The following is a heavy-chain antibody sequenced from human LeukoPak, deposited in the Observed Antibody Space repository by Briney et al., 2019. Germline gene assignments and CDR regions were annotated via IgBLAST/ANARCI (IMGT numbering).Heavy chain of an antibody. V-gene: IGHV1-24*01. D-gene: IGHD5-12*01. CDR3: ATGGNSPHDY. J-gene: IGHJ4*02. CDR2: FDPEHGGT. Sequence: GASVKVSCKVSGYTLTELSIHWVRQAPGRGLEWMGGFDPEHGGTIYAQRFQGRVTMTEDTSTDTAYMELSSLRSEDTAVYYCATGGNSPHDYWGRGTLVTVSS. CDR1: GYTLTELS.